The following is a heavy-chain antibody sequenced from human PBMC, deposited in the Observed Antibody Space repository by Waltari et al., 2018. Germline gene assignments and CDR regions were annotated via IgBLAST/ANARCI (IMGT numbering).Heavy chain of an antibody. D-gene: IGHD3-3*01. CDR3: ARHFPPDFWSGPLDY. Sequence: QLQLQESGPGLVKPSETLSLTCTVSGGSISSRSYYWGWIRQPPGKGLEWIGSIYYSGSTYYNPSLKSRVTISVDTSKNQFSLKLSSVTAADTAVYYCARHFPPDFWSGPLDYWGQGTLVTVSS. CDR2: IYYSGST. V-gene: IGHV4-39*01. CDR1: GGSISSRSYY. J-gene: IGHJ4*02.